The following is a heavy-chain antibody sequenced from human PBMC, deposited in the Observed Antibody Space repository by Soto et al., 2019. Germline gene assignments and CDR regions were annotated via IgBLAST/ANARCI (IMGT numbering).Heavy chain of an antibody. CDR1: GFTFSSYA. CDR3: AKVGERTVSTRKSYYGLDV. J-gene: IGHJ6*02. V-gene: IGHV3-23*01. CDR2: ISGGGGST. D-gene: IGHD4-17*01. Sequence: EVQLLESGGGLVQPGGSLRLSCAASGFTFSSYAMSWVRQAPGKGLEWVSTISGGGGSTYYADFVKGRFTISRDNSDNTLHLQMNSLRAETKAVYYCAKVGERTVSTRKSYYGLDVWGRGTPVTVSS.